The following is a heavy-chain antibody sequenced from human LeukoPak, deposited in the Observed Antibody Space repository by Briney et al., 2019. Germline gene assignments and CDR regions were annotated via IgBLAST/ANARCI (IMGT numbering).Heavy chain of an antibody. D-gene: IGHD3-22*01. V-gene: IGHV1-2*02. CDR1: GYTFTDYY. J-gene: IGHJ4*02. CDR3: PSGERVEYDSSGYYHDY. Sequence: ASVKLSFKASGYTFTDYYMHWVRHAPGQGLESMGWINPNSGGTKYAQRFQVRVTFTRDPSISTAYMELSRLRSDDTAVSYFPSGERVEYDSSGYYHDYWGQGPLVTVSS. CDR2: INPNSGGT.